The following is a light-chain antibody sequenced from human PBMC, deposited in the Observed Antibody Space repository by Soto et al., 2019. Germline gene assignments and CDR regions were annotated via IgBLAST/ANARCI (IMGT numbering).Light chain of an antibody. Sequence: QLVLTQPPSASGTPGQRVTISCSGSSSNIGNNYVYWYQHLPGTAPKLLIYRNSQRPSGVPDRFSGSKSGTSASLAISGLRSEDEADYYCATWDDSLSVLFGGGTKVTVL. J-gene: IGLJ2*01. V-gene: IGLV1-47*01. CDR2: RNS. CDR3: ATWDDSLSVL. CDR1: SSNIGNNY.